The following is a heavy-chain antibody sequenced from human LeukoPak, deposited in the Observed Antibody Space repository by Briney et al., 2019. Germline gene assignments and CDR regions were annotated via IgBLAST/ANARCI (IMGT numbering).Heavy chain of an antibody. D-gene: IGHD2-15*01. Sequence: SETLSLTCTVSGGSISSYYWSWIRQPAGKGLEWIGRIYYSGVTHYNPSLDSRVTMSVDTSKNQLSLKLRSVTAADTAMYYCAREWTGYCNGGPCPFHMDVWGKGTTVTVSS. CDR2: IYYSGVT. CDR3: AREWTGYCNGGPCPFHMDV. CDR1: GGSISSYY. J-gene: IGHJ6*03. V-gene: IGHV4-4*07.